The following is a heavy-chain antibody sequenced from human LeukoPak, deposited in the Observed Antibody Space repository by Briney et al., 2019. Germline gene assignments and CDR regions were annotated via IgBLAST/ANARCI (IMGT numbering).Heavy chain of an antibody. CDR3: ASGSGYIFDY. CDR2: ISGSGNYK. D-gene: IGHD3-22*01. Sequence: GGSLRLSCAASGFTFSDYNMNWVRQTPGKGLQWVSSISGSGNYKYYADSVKGRFTISRDNAKNSLYLQMNSLRAEDTAVYYCASGSGYIFDYWGQGTLVTVSS. V-gene: IGHV3-21*01. J-gene: IGHJ4*02. CDR1: GFTFSDYN.